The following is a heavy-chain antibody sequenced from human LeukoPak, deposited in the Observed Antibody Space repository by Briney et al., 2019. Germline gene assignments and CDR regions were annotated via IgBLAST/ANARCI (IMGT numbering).Heavy chain of an antibody. J-gene: IGHJ6*04. CDR2: FDPEDGET. D-gene: IGHD2-2*01. Sequence: ASVTVSCMVSGYTLTELSMHWVRQAPGKGVEWMGGFDPEDGETIYAQKFQGRVTMTEDTSADTAYMELSSLRSEDTAVYYCATVAPGYCSSTSCYADYYYGMDVWGKGTTVTVSS. CDR3: ATVAPGYCSSTSCYADYYYGMDV. V-gene: IGHV1-24*01. CDR1: GYTLTELS.